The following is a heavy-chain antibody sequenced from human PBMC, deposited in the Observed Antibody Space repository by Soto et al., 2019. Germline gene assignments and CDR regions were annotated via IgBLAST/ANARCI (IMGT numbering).Heavy chain of an antibody. J-gene: IGHJ4*01. CDR2: INPNSGGT. V-gene: IGHV1-2*04. CDR3: ATNQYSSPGSSDY. Sequence: ALVKVSWKGAGYSFTGYYMHWVRQAPGQGLEWMGWINPNSGGTNYAQKFQGWVTMTRDTSTSTAYMELSRLRSDDTAVYYCATNQYSSPGSSDYWGHGTLVTVSS. D-gene: IGHD5-18*01. CDR1: GYSFTGYY.